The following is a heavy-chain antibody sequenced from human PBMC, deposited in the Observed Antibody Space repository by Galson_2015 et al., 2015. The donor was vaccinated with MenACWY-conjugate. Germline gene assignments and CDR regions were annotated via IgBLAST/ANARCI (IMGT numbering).Heavy chain of an antibody. CDR2: ISSSGTTI. Sequence: SLRLSCAASAFTFSSFEMNWVRQAPGKGLEWVSYISSSGTTIYYSDSVKGRFTISRDNAKNSLYLQMNNLRAEDTAVYYCARLAVPGLNWGQGTLVTVSS. CDR3: ARLAVPGLN. D-gene: IGHD6-19*01. CDR1: AFTFSSFE. V-gene: IGHV3-48*03. J-gene: IGHJ4*02.